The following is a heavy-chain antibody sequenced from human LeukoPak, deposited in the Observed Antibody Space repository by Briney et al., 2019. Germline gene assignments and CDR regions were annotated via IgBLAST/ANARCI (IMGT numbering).Heavy chain of an antibody. J-gene: IGHJ4*02. Sequence: PGGSLRLSCAASGFSFSTYSMNWVRQAPGKGLEWVSSISSGGRYVYYADSVKGRFTISGDNAKNSLYLQMNSLRAEDTAVYYCTRDVRDEYTSGWYPIGYWGQGTLVTVSS. D-gene: IGHD6-19*01. CDR3: TRDVRDEYTSGWYPIGY. CDR2: ISSGGRYV. CDR1: GFSFSTYS. V-gene: IGHV3-21*01.